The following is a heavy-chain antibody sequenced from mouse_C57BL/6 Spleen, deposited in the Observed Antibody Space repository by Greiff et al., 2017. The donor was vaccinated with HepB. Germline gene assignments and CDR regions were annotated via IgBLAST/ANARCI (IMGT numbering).Heavy chain of an antibody. Sequence: QLQQPGAELVKPGASVKMSCKASGYTFTSYWITWVKQRPGQGLEWIGDIYPGSGSTNYNEKFKSKATLTVDTSSSTAYMQLSSLTSEDSAVYYCARYYYGSRGYFDVWGTGTTVTVSS. CDR3: ARYYYGSRGYFDV. V-gene: IGHV1-55*01. J-gene: IGHJ1*03. CDR2: IYPGSGST. D-gene: IGHD1-1*01. CDR1: GYTFTSYW.